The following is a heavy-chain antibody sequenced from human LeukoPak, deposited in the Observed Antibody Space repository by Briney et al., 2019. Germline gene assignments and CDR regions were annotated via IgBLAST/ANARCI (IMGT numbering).Heavy chain of an antibody. CDR2: IYYSGST. CDR1: GGSISSYY. V-gene: IGHV4-59*08. Sequence: SETLSLTCTVSGGSISSYYWSWIRQPPGKGLEWIGYIYYSGSTNYNPSLKSRVTISVDTSKNQFSLKLSSVTAADTAVYYCASGSGSYGVRYYCYGMDVWGQGTTVTVSS. J-gene: IGHJ6*02. CDR3: ASGSGSYGVRYYCYGMDV. D-gene: IGHD1-26*01.